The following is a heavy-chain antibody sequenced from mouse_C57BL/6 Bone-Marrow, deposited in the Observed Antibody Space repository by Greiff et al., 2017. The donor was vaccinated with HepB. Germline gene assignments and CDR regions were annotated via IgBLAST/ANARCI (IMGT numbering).Heavy chain of an antibody. CDR3: ASLRNWGEGFAY. D-gene: IGHD4-1*01. CDR1: GYTFTSYW. J-gene: IGHJ3*01. CDR2: IYPGSGST. Sequence: VQLQQPGAELVKPGASVKMSCKASGYTFTSYWITWVKQRPGQGLEWIGDIYPGSGSTNYNEKLKSKATLTVDTSSSTAYMQLSSLTSEDSAVYYCASLRNWGEGFAYWGQGTLVTVSA. V-gene: IGHV1-55*01.